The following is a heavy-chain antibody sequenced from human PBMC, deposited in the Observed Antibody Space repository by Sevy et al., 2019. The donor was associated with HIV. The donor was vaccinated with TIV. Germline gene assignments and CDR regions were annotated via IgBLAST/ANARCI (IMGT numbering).Heavy chain of an antibody. CDR1: GFTFSSFE. CDR3: AKRGGQYDLGMDV. J-gene: IGHJ6*02. CDR2: IGTSGSNR. Sequence: GGSLRLSCVASGFTFSSFEMNWVRQAPGKGLEWVSSIGTSGSNRDYAHSLKGRVTISRDNAKKSLYLQMNSLRAEDTAIYFCAKRGGQYDLGMDVWGQGTTVTVSS. D-gene: IGHD1-1*01. V-gene: IGHV3-48*03.